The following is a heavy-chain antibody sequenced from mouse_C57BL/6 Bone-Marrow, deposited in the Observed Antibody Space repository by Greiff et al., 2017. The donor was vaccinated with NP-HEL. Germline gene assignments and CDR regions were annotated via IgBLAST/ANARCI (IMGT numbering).Heavy chain of an antibody. Sequence: EVMLVESGGDLVKPGGSLKLSCAASGFTFSRSCMSCVRPTPSPLLEFVATISSGGSYTYYPDSVKGRFTISRDNAKNTLYLQMSSLKSEDTAMYYCARQRGSSPYYFDYWGQGTTLTVSS. CDR1: GFTFSRSC. CDR3: ARQRGSSPYYFDY. V-gene: IGHV5-6*01. J-gene: IGHJ2*01. D-gene: IGHD1-1*01. CDR2: ISSGGSYT.